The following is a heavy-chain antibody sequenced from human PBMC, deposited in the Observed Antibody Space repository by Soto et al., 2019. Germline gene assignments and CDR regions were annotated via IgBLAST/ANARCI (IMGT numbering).Heavy chain of an antibody. CDR1: GGSSSSYY. V-gene: IGHV4-59*08. J-gene: IGHJ6*03. Sequence: QVQLQESGPGLVKPSETLSLTCTVSGGSSSSYYWSWIRQPPGKGLECIGYIYYSGSTNYNPSLKSRVTISVDTSTNQFSLKLSSVTAADTAVYYCATTPTIAVAGTYYYYYYMDVWGKGTTVTVSS. D-gene: IGHD6-19*01. CDR2: IYYSGST. CDR3: ATTPTIAVAGTYYYYYYMDV.